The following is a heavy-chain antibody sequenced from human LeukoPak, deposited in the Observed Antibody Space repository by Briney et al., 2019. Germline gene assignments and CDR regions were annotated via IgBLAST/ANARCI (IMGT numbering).Heavy chain of an antibody. V-gene: IGHV1-24*01. CDR3: ASDHLSIEATGTRY. D-gene: IGHD6-13*01. J-gene: IGHJ4*02. CDR2: FDPEDGET. CDR1: GYTLTKLS. Sequence: ASVKVSCKVSGYTLTKLSMHWVRQAPGKGLEWMGGFDPEDGETIYAQRFQGRVTMTEDTSTDTAYMELSSLRSDDTAVYYCASDHLSIEATGTRYWGQGTLVTVSS.